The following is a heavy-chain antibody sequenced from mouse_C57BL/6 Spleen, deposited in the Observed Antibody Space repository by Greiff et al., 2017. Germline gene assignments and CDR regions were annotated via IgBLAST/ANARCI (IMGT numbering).Heavy chain of an antibody. CDR1: GFTFSDYG. Sequence: EVQLQESGGGLVKPGGSLKLSCAASGFTFSDYGMHWVRQAPEKGLEWVAYISSGSSTIYYADTVKGRFTISRDNAKNTLFLQMTSLRSEDTAMYYCAREGGITTVYYYAMDYWGQGTSVTVSS. J-gene: IGHJ4*01. V-gene: IGHV5-17*01. CDR2: ISSGSSTI. CDR3: AREGGITTVYYYAMDY. D-gene: IGHD2-4*01.